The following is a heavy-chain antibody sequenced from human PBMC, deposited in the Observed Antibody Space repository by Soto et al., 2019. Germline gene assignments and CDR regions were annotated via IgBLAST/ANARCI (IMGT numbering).Heavy chain of an antibody. CDR2: ISWNSGSI. CDR3: AKERNYYGSGSPFDY. J-gene: IGHJ4*02. CDR1: GFTFDDYA. D-gene: IGHD3-10*01. Sequence: RRLSCAASGFTFDDYAMHWVRQAPGKGLEWVSGISWNSGSIGYADSVKGRFTISRDNAKNSLYLQMNSLRAEDTALYYCAKERNYYGSGSPFDYRGQGTLVTVSS. V-gene: IGHV3-9*01.